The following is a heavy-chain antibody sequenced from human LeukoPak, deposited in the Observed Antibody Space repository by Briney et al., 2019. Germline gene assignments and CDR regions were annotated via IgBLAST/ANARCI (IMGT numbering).Heavy chain of an antibody. Sequence: SETLSLTCAVYGGSFSGYYWSWIRQPPGKGLEWIGEINHSGSTNYNPSLKSRVTISVDTSKNQFSLKLSSVTAADTAVYYCARESDDYGDFRRFDYWGQGTLVTVSS. J-gene: IGHJ4*02. D-gene: IGHD4-17*01. CDR2: INHSGST. V-gene: IGHV4-34*01. CDR3: ARESDDYGDFRRFDY. CDR1: GGSFSGYY.